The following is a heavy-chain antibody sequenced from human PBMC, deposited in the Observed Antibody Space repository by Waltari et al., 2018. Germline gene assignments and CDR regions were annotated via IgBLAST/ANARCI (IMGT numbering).Heavy chain of an antibody. Sequence: QVQLQQWGAGLLKPSETLSLTCAVYGGSFSGYYWRWIRQPPGKGLEWIGEINHSGSTNYNPSLKSRVTISVDTSKNQFSLKLSSVTAADTAVYYCASPYYYYGSGSYYNWGQGTLVTVSS. CDR3: ASPYYYYGSGSYYN. CDR1: GGSFSGYY. V-gene: IGHV4-34*01. D-gene: IGHD3-10*01. J-gene: IGHJ4*02. CDR2: INHSGST.